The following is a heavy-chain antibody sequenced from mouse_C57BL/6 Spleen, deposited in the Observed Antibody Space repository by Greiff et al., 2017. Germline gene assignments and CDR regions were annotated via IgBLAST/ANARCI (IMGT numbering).Heavy chain of an antibody. V-gene: IGHV1-50*01. CDR1: GYTFTSYW. CDR3: ARPGQLRLGFAY. Sequence: QVQLQQPGAELVKPGASVKLSCKASGYTFTSYWMQWVKQRPGQGLEWIGEIDPSDSYTNYTQKFKGKATLTVDTSSSTAYMQLSSLTSEDSAVYYCARPGQLRLGFAYWGQGTLVTVSA. D-gene: IGHD3-2*02. CDR2: IDPSDSYT. J-gene: IGHJ3*01.